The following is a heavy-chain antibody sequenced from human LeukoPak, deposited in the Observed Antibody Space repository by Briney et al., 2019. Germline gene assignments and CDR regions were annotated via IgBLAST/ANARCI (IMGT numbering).Heavy chain of an antibody. CDR2: ISYDGSNK. CDR3: ARDLTVAGNY. J-gene: IGHJ4*02. D-gene: IGHD6-19*01. V-gene: IGHV3-30-3*01. Sequence: GGSLRLSCAASGFTFSSYWMHWVRQAPGKGLEWVAVISYDGSNKYYADSVKGRFTISRDNSKNTLYLQMNSLRAEDTAVYYCARDLTVAGNYWGQGTLVTVSS. CDR1: GFTFSSYW.